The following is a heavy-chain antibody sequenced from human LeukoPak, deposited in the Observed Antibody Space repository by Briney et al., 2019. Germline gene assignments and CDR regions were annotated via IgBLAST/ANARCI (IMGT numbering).Heavy chain of an antibody. V-gene: IGHV1-2*02. CDR3: ARVYGSGSYLDY. Sequence: ASVKVSCKASGYTFTGYYMFWVRQAPGQGLEWMGWINPNSGGTNYAQKFQGRVTMTRDTSISTAYMELSRLRSDDTAVYYCARVYGSGSYLDYWGQGTLVTVSS. CDR1: GYTFTGYY. J-gene: IGHJ4*02. D-gene: IGHD3-10*01. CDR2: INPNSGGT.